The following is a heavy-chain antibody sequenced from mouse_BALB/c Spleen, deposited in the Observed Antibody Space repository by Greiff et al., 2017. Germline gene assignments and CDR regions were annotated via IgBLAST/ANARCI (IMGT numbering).Heavy chain of an antibody. CDR1: GFTFTDYY. J-gene: IGHJ2*01. D-gene: IGHD3-1*01. Sequence: EVKLMESGGGLVQPGGSLRLSCATSGFTFTDYYMSWVRQPPGKALEWLGFIRNKANGYTTEYSASVKGRFTISRDNSQSILYLQMNTLRAEDSATYYCARDRGYASNYFDYWGQGTTLTVSS. CDR2: IRNKANGYTT. CDR3: ARDRGYASNYFDY. V-gene: IGHV7-3*02.